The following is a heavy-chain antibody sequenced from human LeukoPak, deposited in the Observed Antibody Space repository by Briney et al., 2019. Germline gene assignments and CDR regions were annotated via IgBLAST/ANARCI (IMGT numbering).Heavy chain of an antibody. Sequence: PSETLSLTCAVYGGSFSGYYWSWIRQPPGKGLEWSGEINHSGSTHYNPSLKSRVTISVDTSKNQSSLQLSSVTAADTAVYYCAREVQQQHGQRGEWGQGPLVTVS. CDR3: AREVQQQHGQRGE. V-gene: IGHV4-34*01. D-gene: IGHD6-13*01. CDR2: INHSGST. J-gene: IGHJ4*02. CDR1: GGSFSGYY.